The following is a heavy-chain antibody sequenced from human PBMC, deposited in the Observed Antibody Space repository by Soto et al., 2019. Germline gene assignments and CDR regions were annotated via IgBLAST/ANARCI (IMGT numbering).Heavy chain of an antibody. Sequence: QVQLVQSGTEVKKPGASVKISCKASGYTFTGYGISWVRQAPGQGLEWMGGVSAYNGNANYAQKFQGRVTMTTDTSSSTNSMELRSLRSDDTAVYYCARRLEFCPCWFDPWGQGTLVTVSS. CDR2: VSAYNGNA. V-gene: IGHV1-18*01. CDR1: GYTFTGYG. D-gene: IGHD3-3*02. J-gene: IGHJ5*02. CDR3: ARRLEFCPCWFDP.